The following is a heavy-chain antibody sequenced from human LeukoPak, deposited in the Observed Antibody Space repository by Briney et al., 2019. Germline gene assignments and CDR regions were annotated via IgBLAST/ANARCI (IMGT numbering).Heavy chain of an antibody. CDR1: GFTFSSYW. CDR3: AREGIAAAGTSWFDP. CDR2: INSDGSST. J-gene: IGHJ5*02. V-gene: IGHV3-74*01. Sequence: GGSLKLSCAASGFTFSSYWMHWVRQAPGKGLVWVSRINSDGSSTSYADSVKGRFTISRDNAKNTLYLQTNSLRAEDTAVYYCAREGIAAAGTSWFDPWGQGTLVTVSS. D-gene: IGHD6-13*01.